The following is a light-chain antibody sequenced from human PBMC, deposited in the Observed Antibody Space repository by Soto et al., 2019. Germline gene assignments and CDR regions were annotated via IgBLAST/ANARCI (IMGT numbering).Light chain of an antibody. CDR1: QGISSW. CDR3: QQANSFPLT. Sequence: DIQMTQSPSSVSASVGDRVTITCRASQGISSWLGWYQQKPGKAPNLLIHTASNLQSGVPSRVSGSGSGTDFTLTISSLQPEDFATYYCQQANSFPLTFGGGTKVEIK. J-gene: IGKJ4*01. CDR2: TAS. V-gene: IGKV1-12*01.